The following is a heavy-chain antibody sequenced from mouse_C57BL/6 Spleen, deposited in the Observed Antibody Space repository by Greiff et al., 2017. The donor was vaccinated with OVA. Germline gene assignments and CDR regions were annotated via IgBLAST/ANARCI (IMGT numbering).Heavy chain of an antibody. V-gene: IGHV1-75*01. J-gene: IGHJ2*01. D-gene: IGHD1-1*01. CDR1: GYTFTDYY. Sequence: QVQLQQSGPELVKPGASVKISCKASGYTFTDYYINWVKQRPGQGLEWIGWIFPGSGSTYYNEKFKGKATLTVDKSSSTAYMLLSSLSSEDSAVYFCARSRYYGSPYYFDYWGQGTTLTVSS. CDR3: ARSRYYGSPYYFDY. CDR2: IFPGSGST.